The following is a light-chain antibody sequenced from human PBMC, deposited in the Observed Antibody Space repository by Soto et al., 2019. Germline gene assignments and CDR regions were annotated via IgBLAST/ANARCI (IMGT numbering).Light chain of an antibody. CDR2: RVS. CDR1: SSHVGPYNF. Sequence: QSALIQPRSVSGSPGQSVTISCTGTSSHVGPYNFVSWYQHHPGKAPKPMIYRVSQRPSGVPDRFSGSKSGNTASLTISGLQAEDEADYYCCSFAGTNTYVVFGGGTKLTVL. CDR3: CSFAGTNTYVV. J-gene: IGLJ2*01. V-gene: IGLV2-11*01.